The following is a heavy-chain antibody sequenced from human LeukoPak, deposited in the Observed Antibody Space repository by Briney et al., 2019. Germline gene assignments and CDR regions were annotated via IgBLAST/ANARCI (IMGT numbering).Heavy chain of an antibody. CDR2: TYYRFKWCN. Sequence: KASQTLSLTCAISGDSVSSNSGAWNWIRQSPSRGLEWLGRTYYRFKWCNDFAEFVKGRITINPDTSNNQFSLQLNSVTPEDTGVYFCARGQTGSGRNFDYWGQGTLVTVSS. CDR3: ARGQTGSGRNFDY. J-gene: IGHJ4*02. V-gene: IGHV6-1*01. D-gene: IGHD2-15*01. CDR1: GDSVSSNSGA.